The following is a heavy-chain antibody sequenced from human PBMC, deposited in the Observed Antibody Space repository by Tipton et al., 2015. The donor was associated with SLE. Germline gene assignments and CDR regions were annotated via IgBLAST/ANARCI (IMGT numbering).Heavy chain of an antibody. Sequence: LRLSCTVSGGSISSFYWSWIRLPPGKGLEWIGSIYYSGSTHYNPSLKSRVTISVDTSKNQFSLKLSSVTAADTAVYYCARHAPGQNFDYWGQGTLVTVSS. V-gene: IGHV4-39*01. CDR3: ARHAPGQNFDY. CDR2: IYYSGST. CDR1: GGSISSFY. J-gene: IGHJ4*02. D-gene: IGHD3-10*01.